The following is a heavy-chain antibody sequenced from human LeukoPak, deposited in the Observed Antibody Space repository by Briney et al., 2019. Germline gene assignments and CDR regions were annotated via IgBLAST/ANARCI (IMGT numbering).Heavy chain of an antibody. J-gene: IGHJ6*02. CDR2: ILGGVDTT. V-gene: IGHV3-23*01. D-gene: IGHD3-9*01. CDR1: GFTFNYYT. Sequence: PGGSLRLSCAASGFTFNYYTMNCVPHAPGKGGEWVSAILGGVDTTSYADSVKGRFNISRDNSKNTLYLQMNSLRAEDTAVYYCAKPLRYFDWLFLDGRYGMDVWGQGTTVTVSS. CDR3: AKPLRYFDWLFLDGRYGMDV.